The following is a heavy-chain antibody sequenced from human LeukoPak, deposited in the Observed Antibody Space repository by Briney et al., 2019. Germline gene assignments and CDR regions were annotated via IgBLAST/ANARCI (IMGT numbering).Heavy chain of an antibody. CDR3: ARDLPAIMIGYYLDY. V-gene: IGHV3-21*01. D-gene: IGHD3-16*01. Sequence: PGGSLRLSCAASGFTFSSYSMNWVRQAPGKGLEWVSSISSSSSYIYYADSVKGRFTISRDNAKNSLYLQMNSLRAGDTAVYYCARDLPAIMIGYYLDYWGQGTLVTVSS. CDR1: GFTFSSYS. J-gene: IGHJ4*02. CDR2: ISSSSSYI.